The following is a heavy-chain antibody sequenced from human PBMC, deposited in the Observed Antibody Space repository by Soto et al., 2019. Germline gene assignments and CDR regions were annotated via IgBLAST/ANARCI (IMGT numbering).Heavy chain of an antibody. CDR2: IRSKAYGGTT. D-gene: IGHD6-19*01. Sequence: GGSLRLSCTASGFTFGDYAMSWFRQAPGKGLEWVGFIRSKAYGGTTEYAASVKGRFTISRDDSKSIAYLQMNSLKTEDTAVYYCTRDAGYSSGWYGLYYYYGMDVWGQGTTVTVSS. CDR1: GFTFGDYA. J-gene: IGHJ6*02. V-gene: IGHV3-49*03. CDR3: TRDAGYSSGWYGLYYYYGMDV.